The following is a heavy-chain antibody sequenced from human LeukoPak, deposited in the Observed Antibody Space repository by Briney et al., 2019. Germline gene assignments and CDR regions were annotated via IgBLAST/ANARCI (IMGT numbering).Heavy chain of an antibody. CDR3: AVPTIGWFDP. D-gene: IGHD4/OR15-4a*01. V-gene: IGHV1-69*05. Sequence: SVKVSCKASGGTFSSYAISWVRQAPGQGLERMGGIIPIFGTANYAQKFQGRVTITTDESTSTAYMELSSLRSEDTAVYYCAVPTIGWFDPWGQGTLVTVSS. CDR2: IIPIFGTA. CDR1: GGTFSSYA. J-gene: IGHJ5*02.